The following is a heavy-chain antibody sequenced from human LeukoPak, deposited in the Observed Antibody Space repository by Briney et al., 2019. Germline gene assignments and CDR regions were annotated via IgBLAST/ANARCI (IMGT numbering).Heavy chain of an antibody. V-gene: IGHV3-30*04. D-gene: IGHD5-12*01. CDR2: ISFGGSPK. CDR3: AREGASNGYHCMDV. J-gene: IGHJ6*02. CDR1: GFTFSLYN. Sequence: TGRSLRLSCAGSGFTFSLYNMHWVRQAPGKGLEWVALISFGGSPKYYADSVKGRFTISRDDSKNTLFLQMSSLKAEDTAVYYCAREGASNGYHCMDVWGQGTTVSVS.